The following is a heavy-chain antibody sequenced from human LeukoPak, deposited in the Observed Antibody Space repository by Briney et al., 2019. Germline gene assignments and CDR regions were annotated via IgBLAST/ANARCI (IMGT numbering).Heavy chain of an antibody. V-gene: IGHV3-15*01. CDR2: VKSKNAGGTT. CDR1: GFTFNTAW. J-gene: IGHJ4*02. CDR3: TTEYYGSDYY. D-gene: IGHD3-10*01. Sequence: NPGGSLRLSCAASGFTFNTAWMSWVRQAPGKGLEWVGHVKSKNAGGTTDYAAPVKGRFTISRDDSKTTLYLQMSSLKTEDTAVYYCTTEYYGSDYYWGQGTLVTVSS.